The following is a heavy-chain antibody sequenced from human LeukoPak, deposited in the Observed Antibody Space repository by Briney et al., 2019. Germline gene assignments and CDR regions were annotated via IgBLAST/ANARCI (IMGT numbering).Heavy chain of an antibody. V-gene: IGHV3-21*01. CDR2: ISSSSSYI. CDR1: GFTFSSYS. Sequence: GGSLRLSCAASGFTFSSYSMNWVRQAPGKGLEWVSSISSSSSYIYYADSVKGRFTISRDNAKNSLYLQMNSLRAEDTAVYYCARVGYSGYVRDAFDIWGQGTMVTVSS. CDR3: ARVGYSGYVRDAFDI. D-gene: IGHD5-12*01. J-gene: IGHJ3*02.